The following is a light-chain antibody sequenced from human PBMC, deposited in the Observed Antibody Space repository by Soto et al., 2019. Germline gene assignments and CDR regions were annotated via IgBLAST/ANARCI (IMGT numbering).Light chain of an antibody. V-gene: IGLV1-40*01. CDR2: GNS. J-gene: IGLJ2*01. CDR1: SSNIGAGYD. CDR3: QSYDTSLSGYVV. Sequence: QSVLTQPPSMSRAPGQRVTISCTGSSSNIGAGYDVHWYQQLPGTAPKLLIYGNSNRPSGVPDRFSGSKSGTSASLAITGLQAEDEAYYYCQSYDTSLSGYVVFGGGTKVTVL.